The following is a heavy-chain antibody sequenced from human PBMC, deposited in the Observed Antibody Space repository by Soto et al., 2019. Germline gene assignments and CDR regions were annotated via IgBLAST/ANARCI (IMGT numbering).Heavy chain of an antibody. Sequence: QVQLEESGGGLVKPGGSLRLSCAAAGFAFSAVYMGWIRQAPNKGLEYISYISSSGTSANYADSVKGRFTISRDNAKNSLYLQMNSLRAEDTAVYYCARDRGAVTGQYFDYWGQGALVTFTS. V-gene: IGHV3-11*05. CDR3: ARDRGAVTGQYFDY. D-gene: IGHD6-19*01. J-gene: IGHJ4*02. CDR2: ISSSGTSA. CDR1: GFAFSAVY.